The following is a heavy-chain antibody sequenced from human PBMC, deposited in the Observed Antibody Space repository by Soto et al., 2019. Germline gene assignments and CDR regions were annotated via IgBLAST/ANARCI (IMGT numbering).Heavy chain of an antibody. CDR1: GGTFSSYA. Sequence: SVKVTCKASGGTFSSYAISWVRQAPGQGLEWMGGIIPIFGTANYAQKFQGRVTITADESTSTAYMELSSLRSEDTAVYYCARPSGYDSLRFDYWGQGTLVTVSS. D-gene: IGHD5-12*01. CDR3: ARPSGYDSLRFDY. CDR2: IIPIFGTA. J-gene: IGHJ4*02. V-gene: IGHV1-69*13.